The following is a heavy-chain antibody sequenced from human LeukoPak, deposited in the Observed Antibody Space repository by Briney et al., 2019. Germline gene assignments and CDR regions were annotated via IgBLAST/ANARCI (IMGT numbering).Heavy chain of an antibody. Sequence: GDSLRLSCAASGFTFSSYSMNWVRQAPGKGLEWVSSISSSSSYIYYADSVKGRFTISRDNAKNSLYLQMNSLRAEDTAVYYCARDRNYYDSSVTHGWFDPWGQGTLVTVSS. CDR3: ARDRNYYDSSVTHGWFDP. CDR2: ISSSSSYI. J-gene: IGHJ5*02. D-gene: IGHD3-22*01. CDR1: GFTFSSYS. V-gene: IGHV3-21*01.